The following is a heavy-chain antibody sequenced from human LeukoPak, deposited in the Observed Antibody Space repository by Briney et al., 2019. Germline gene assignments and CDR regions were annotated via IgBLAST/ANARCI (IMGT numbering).Heavy chain of an antibody. V-gene: IGHV3-49*04. CDR2: IRSKAYGVTT. CDR3: SRADYYGSGSPISLDV. Sequence: AGGSLRLSCAASGFTFSSYSMSWVRQAPGKGLEWVGFIRSKAYGVTTEHAASVKGRFTISRDDSKSIAYLQMNGLKTEDTAVYYCSRADYYGSGSPISLDVWGKGTTVTVSS. J-gene: IGHJ6*04. D-gene: IGHD3-10*01. CDR1: GFTFSSYS.